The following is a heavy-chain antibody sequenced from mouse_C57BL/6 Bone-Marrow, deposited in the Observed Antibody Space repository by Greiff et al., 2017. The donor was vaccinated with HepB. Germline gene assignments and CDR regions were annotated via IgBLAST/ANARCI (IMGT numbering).Heavy chain of an antibody. V-gene: IGHV1-50*01. CDR2: IDPTDSYN. CDR3: VRRASLLSWFAY. CDR1: GYTFTSYW. Sequence: QVQLQQPGAEFVKPGASVKLSCKASGYTFTSYWMQWVNQRPGQGLEWIGEIDPTDSYNNYNHKFKGKATLTRDTSSSTDYMQLSSLTSEYYAVNYCVRRASLLSWFAYWGQGTLVTVSA. J-gene: IGHJ3*01. D-gene: IGHD3-1*01.